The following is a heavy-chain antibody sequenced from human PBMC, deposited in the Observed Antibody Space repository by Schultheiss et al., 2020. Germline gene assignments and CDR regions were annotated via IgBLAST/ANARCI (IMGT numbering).Heavy chain of an antibody. D-gene: IGHD4-17*01. CDR1: GYTFTSYG. Sequence: ASVKVSCKASGYTFTSYGISWVRQAPGQGLEWMGIINPSGGSTSYAQKFQGRVTMTRDTSTSTVYMEMSSLRSEDTAVYYCAREGEDYGDYESFDYWGQGTLVNGYS. CDR3: AREGEDYGDYESFDY. CDR2: INPSGGST. V-gene: IGHV1-46*01. J-gene: IGHJ4*02.